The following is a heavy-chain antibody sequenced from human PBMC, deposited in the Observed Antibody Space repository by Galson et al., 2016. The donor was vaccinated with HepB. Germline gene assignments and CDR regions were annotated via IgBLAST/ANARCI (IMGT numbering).Heavy chain of an antibody. CDR2: IYSGGST. D-gene: IGHD6-19*01. CDR3: AGRHSQWPH. V-gene: IGHV3-53*01. J-gene: IGHJ4*02. Sequence: SLRLSCAVSGFIVSNNYMIWVRQAPGKGLEWVSLIYSGGSTSYADSVKGRFTISRDSSQNTLYLQMSSLRAEDTAVYYCAGRHSQWPHWGQGTLVTVS. CDR1: GFIVSNNY.